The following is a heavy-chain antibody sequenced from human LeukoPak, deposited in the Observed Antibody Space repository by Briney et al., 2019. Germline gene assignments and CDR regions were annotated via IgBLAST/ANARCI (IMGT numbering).Heavy chain of an antibody. J-gene: IGHJ4*02. CDR3: ARDPPFGNGWSQNFFDY. V-gene: IGHV3-30*04. CDR2: ISYDGGNI. Sequence: PGGSLRLSCAPSGFKFDTYAMHWARQPPRKGLEWVALISYDGGNIYYGDSVRGRFTISRDNDNNMLYLQMNSLRPEDTAVYYCARDPPFGNGWSQNFFDYWGQGTLVIVSS. D-gene: IGHD6-19*01. CDR1: GFKFDTYA.